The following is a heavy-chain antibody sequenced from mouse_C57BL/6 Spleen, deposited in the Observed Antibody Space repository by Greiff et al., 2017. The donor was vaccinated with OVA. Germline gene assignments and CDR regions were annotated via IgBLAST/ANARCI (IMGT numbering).Heavy chain of an antibody. D-gene: IGHD2-5*01. Sequence: VQLQQSGPELVKPGASVKISCKASGYTFTDYYMNWVKQSHGKSLEWIGDINPNNGGTSYNQKFKGKATLTVDKSSSTAYMELRSLTSEDSAVYYCARISNDAMDYWGQGTSGTVSS. J-gene: IGHJ4*01. CDR3: ARISNDAMDY. CDR1: GYTFTDYY. V-gene: IGHV1-26*01. CDR2: INPNNGGT.